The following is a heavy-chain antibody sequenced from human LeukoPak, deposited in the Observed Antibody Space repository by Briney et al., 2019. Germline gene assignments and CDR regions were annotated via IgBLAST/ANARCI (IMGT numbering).Heavy chain of an antibody. CDR3: AKRRGKSYYYGMDV. V-gene: IGHV3-23*01. CDR2: ISGSGGST. Sequence: GGSLRLSCAASGFTFSSYAMSWVRQAAGKGLEWVSAISGSGGSTYYADSVKGRFTISRDNSKHTLYLQMNSLRAENTAVYYCAKRRGKSYYYGMDVWGQGTTVTVSS. CDR1: GFTFSSYA. J-gene: IGHJ6*02.